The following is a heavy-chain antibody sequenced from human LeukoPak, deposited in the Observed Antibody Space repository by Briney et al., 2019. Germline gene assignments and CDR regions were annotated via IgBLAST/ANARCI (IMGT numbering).Heavy chain of an antibody. CDR3: ARDRDYGDYNTQDLFVY. Sequence: ASVKVSCKASGYTFSNFGISWVRQAPGQGLEWMGWISAYNGNTNYAQRLQGRVTMTTDTSTSTAYMELRSLRSDDTAVYYCARDRDYGDYNTQDLFVYWGQGTLVTVSS. D-gene: IGHD4-17*01. CDR2: ISAYNGNT. J-gene: IGHJ4*02. V-gene: IGHV1-18*01. CDR1: GYTFSNFG.